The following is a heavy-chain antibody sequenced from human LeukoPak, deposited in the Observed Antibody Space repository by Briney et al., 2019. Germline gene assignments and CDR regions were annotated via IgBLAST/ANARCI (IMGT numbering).Heavy chain of an antibody. J-gene: IGHJ4*02. V-gene: IGHV3-30*18. CDR1: GFTFSSYG. Sequence: PGRSLRLSCAASGFTFSSYGMHWVRQAPGKGLEWVAVIWYGGSNKYYADSVKGRFTISRDNSNNTLYLQLNNVRTEDTATYFCAKEQYPGYFDYWGQGTLVTVSS. CDR2: IWYGGSNK. D-gene: IGHD1-14*01. CDR3: AKEQYPGYFDY.